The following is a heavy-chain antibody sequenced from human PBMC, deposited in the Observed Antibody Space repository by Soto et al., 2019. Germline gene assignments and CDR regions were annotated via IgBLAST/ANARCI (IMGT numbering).Heavy chain of an antibody. CDR3: AKSIFGRPEI. Sequence: GGSLRLSCAASRFTFSTYAMSWVRQAPGKGLEWVSGISGGGGDTSYADSVRGRFTCSRDNSKNTLYLQMNSLRAEDTALYYCAKSIFGRPEIWGQGYTVTVYS. CDR2: ISGGGGDT. V-gene: IGHV3-23*01. D-gene: IGHD3-10*01. J-gene: IGHJ6*02. CDR1: RFTFSTYA.